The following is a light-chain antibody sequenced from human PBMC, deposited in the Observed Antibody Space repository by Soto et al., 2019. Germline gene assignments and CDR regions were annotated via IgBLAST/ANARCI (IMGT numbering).Light chain of an antibody. Sequence: IQVTQSPPTLSASVGDRVTITCRSSQTISTWMAWYQQKPGKAPKLLVYDASTLQSGVASRFSGSGSGTEFTLIISGLQPDDFATYYCQHYNSYSEAFGQGTQVDIK. V-gene: IGKV1-5*01. CDR1: QTISTW. CDR3: QHYNSYSEA. J-gene: IGKJ1*01. CDR2: DAS.